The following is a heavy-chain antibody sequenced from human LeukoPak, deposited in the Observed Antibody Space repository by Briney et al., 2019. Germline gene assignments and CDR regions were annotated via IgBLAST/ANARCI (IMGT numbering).Heavy chain of an antibody. D-gene: IGHD3-3*01. CDR1: GFTVSSNY. V-gene: IGHV3-53*01. Sequence: QPGGSLRLSCAASGFTVSSNYMSWVRQAPGKGXXWVSVIYSGGSTYYADSVKGRFTISRDNSKNTLYLQMNSLRAEDTAVYYCARLRWDFYGMDVWGQGTTVTVSS. J-gene: IGHJ6*02. CDR3: ARLRWDFYGMDV. CDR2: IYSGGST.